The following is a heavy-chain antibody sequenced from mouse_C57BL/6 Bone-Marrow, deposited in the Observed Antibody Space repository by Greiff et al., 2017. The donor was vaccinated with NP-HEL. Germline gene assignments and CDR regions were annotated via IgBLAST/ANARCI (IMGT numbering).Heavy chain of an antibody. CDR2: IHPNSGRP. CDR1: GYTFTSYW. V-gene: IGHV1-64*01. D-gene: IGHD2-14*01. J-gene: IGHJ2*01. Sequence: QVQLQQPGAELVKPGASVKLSCTASGYTFTSYWMHWVKQRPGQGLEWIGIIHPNSGRPNYNEKFKSQATLTVDNSTSTAYMQLSRRTSEEAAVDYCAREGVRGQGTTLTVSS. CDR3: AREGV.